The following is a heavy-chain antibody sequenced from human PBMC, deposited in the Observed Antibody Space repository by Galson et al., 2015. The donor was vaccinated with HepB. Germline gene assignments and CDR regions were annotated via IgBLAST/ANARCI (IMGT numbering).Heavy chain of an antibody. V-gene: IGHV3-7*03. D-gene: IGHD1-1*01. Sequence: SLRLSCAASGFTFSSYCMSWVRQAPGKGLEWVANIKPDGSVKHYVDSVTGRFTISRDNAKNSLYLQMNSLRAEDTAVYYCAGYSNFLFDPWGKGTLVTVSS. CDR1: GFTFSSYC. J-gene: IGHJ5*02. CDR3: AGYSNFLFDP. CDR2: IKPDGSVK.